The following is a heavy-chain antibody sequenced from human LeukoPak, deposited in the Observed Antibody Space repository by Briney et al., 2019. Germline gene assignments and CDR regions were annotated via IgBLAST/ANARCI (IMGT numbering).Heavy chain of an antibody. J-gene: IGHJ5*02. V-gene: IGHV1-8*01. Sequence: ASVKVSCKASGYTFTSYDINWVRQATGQGLEWMGWMNPNSGNTGYALKFQGRVTMTRNTSISTAYMELSSLRSEDTAVYYCARGRTPGYYDFWSGQGDWFDPWGQGTLVTVSS. CDR1: GYTFTSYD. CDR3: ARGRTPGYYDFWSGQGDWFDP. CDR2: MNPNSGNT. D-gene: IGHD3-3*01.